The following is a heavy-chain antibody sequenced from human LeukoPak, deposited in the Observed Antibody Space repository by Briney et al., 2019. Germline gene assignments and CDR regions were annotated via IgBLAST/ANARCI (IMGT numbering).Heavy chain of an antibody. J-gene: IGHJ4*02. CDR1: GYTFTQYA. Sequence: ASVKVSCKASGYTFTQYALHWVRQAPGQRPEWMGWINPGNGNTKYSQKFQDRVSIIWDTSATTTYMELSSLRSEDTALYYCAREISMIRRVPFDYWGQGTLVTVSS. CDR2: INPGNGNT. V-gene: IGHV1-3*01. D-gene: IGHD3-10*01. CDR3: AREISMIRRVPFDY.